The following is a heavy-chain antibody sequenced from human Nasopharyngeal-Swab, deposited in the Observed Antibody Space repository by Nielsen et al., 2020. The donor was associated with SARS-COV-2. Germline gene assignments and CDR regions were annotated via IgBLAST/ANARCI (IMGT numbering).Heavy chain of an antibody. D-gene: IGHD3-22*01. V-gene: IGHV1-18*01. J-gene: IGHJ4*02. CDR3: ARDAAASYDSSGYAPDY. CDR1: GYTFTSYG. CDR2: ISAYNGNT. Sequence: ASVKVSCKASGYTFTSYGISWVRQAPGQGLEWMGWISAYNGNTNYAQKLQGRVTMTTDTSTSTAYMELRSLRSDDTALYCCARDAAASYDSSGYAPDYWGQGTLVTVSS.